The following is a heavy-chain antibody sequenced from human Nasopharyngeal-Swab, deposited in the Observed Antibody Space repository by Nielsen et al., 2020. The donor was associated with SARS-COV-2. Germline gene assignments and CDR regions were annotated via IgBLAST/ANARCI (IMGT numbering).Heavy chain of an antibody. J-gene: IGHJ4*02. CDR2: ITASGGKT. D-gene: IGHD1-26*01. V-gene: IGHV3-23*01. CDR3: AKGSYYPSYYFDY. Sequence: GGSLRLSCAASRFTFSSYAMSWVRQAPGKGLEWVSGITASGGKTYYADSVKGRFTLSRDSSKSTLYLQMSSLRAEDTAVYYCAKGSYYPSYYFDYWGQGALVSVSS. CDR1: RFTFSSYA.